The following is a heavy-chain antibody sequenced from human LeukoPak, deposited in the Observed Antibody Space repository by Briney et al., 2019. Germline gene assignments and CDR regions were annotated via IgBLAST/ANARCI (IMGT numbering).Heavy chain of an antibody. V-gene: IGHV4-39*07. D-gene: IGHD3-16*01. CDR2: IYYSATT. Sequence: SETLSLTCTVSGGSISSSSYYWGWIRQPPGKGLEWIGSIYYSATTYYNPSLKSRVTISVDTSKNQFSLKLSSVTAADTAVYYCAREGAWAFDPWGQGTLVTVSS. CDR3: AREGAWAFDP. J-gene: IGHJ5*02. CDR1: GGSISSSSYY.